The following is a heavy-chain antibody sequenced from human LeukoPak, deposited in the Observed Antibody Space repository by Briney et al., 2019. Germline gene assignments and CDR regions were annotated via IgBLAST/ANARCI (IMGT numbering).Heavy chain of an antibody. D-gene: IGHD6-19*01. CDR2: ISSSSSYI. CDR1: RFTFSSYS. Sequence: GGSLRLSCAASRFTFSSYSMNWVRQAPGKGLEWVSSISSSSSYIYYADSVKGRFTISRDNAKNSLYLQMNSLRAEDTAVYYCARGGQWLVKDYWGQGTLVTVSS. CDR3: ARGGQWLVKDY. J-gene: IGHJ4*02. V-gene: IGHV3-21*01.